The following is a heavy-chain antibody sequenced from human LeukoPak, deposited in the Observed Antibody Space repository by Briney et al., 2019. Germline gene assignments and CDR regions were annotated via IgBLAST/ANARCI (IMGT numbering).Heavy chain of an antibody. D-gene: IGHD2-2*01. CDR3: ARGTVVVPAAKGVGNYFDY. CDR1: GFTFSSYE. CDR2: ISSSGSTI. J-gene: IGHJ4*02. V-gene: IGHV3-48*03. Sequence: GGSLRLSCAASGFTFSSYEMNWVRQAPGKGLEWVSYISSSGSTIYYADSVKGRFTISRDNAKNSLYLQMNSLRAEDTAVYYCARGTVVVPAAKGVGNYFDYWGQGTLVTVSS.